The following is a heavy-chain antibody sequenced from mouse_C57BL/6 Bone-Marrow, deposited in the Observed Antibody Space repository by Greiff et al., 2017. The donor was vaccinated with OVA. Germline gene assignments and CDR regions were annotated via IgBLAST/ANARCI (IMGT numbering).Heavy chain of an antibody. V-gene: IGHV5-9-1*02. J-gene: IGHJ2*01. CDR1: GFTFSSYA. Sequence: EVKLMESGEGLVKPGGSLKLSCAASGFTFSSYAMSWVRQTPEKRLEWVAYISSGGDYIYYADTVKGRFTISRDNARNTLYLQMSSLKSEDTAMYYGTREGRLRRYFDYWGQGTTLTVSS. CDR3: TREGRLRRYFDY. CDR2: ISSGGDYI. D-gene: IGHD2-4*01.